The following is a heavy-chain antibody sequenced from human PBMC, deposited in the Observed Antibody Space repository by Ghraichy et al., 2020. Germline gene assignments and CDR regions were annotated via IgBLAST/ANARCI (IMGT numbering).Heavy chain of an antibody. J-gene: IGHJ3*02. D-gene: IGHD3-10*01. V-gene: IGHV3-23*01. CDR3: ATGEELWFGELGDI. CDR1: GFTFSSYA. Sequence: GGSLRLSCAASGFTFSSYAMSWVRQAPGKGLEWVSAISGSGGSTYYADSVKGRFTISRDNSKNTLYLQMNSLRAEDTAVYYCATGEELWFGELGDIWGQGTMVTVSS. CDR2: ISGSGGST.